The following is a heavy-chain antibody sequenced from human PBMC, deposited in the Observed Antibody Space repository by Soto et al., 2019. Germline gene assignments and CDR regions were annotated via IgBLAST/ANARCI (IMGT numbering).Heavy chain of an antibody. V-gene: IGHV1-69*12. CDR1: GGTFNSYA. CDR2: IIPIFGTA. Sequence: QVQLVQSGAEVKKPGSSVKVSCKASGGTFNSYAISWVRQAPGQGLEWMGGIIPIFGTADYAQKFQGRITITADESTSTAYMELSSLRSEATAVYYCASHWGQAKRYYYYGMDVWGQGTTVTVSS. D-gene: IGHD7-27*01. J-gene: IGHJ6*02. CDR3: ASHWGQAKRYYYYGMDV.